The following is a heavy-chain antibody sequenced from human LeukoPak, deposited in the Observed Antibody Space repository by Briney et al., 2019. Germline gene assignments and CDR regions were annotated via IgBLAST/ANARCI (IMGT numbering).Heavy chain of an antibody. CDR1: GYSISSGYY. CDR3: ARDPPEYCSSTSCSGTFDP. Sequence: SETLSLTCTVSGYSISSGYYWGWIRQPPGKGLEWIGSIYHSGSTYYNPSLKSRVTISVDTSKNQFSLKLSSATAADTAVYYCARDPPEYCSSTSCSGTFDPWGQGTLVTVSS. J-gene: IGHJ5*02. V-gene: IGHV4-38-2*02. CDR2: IYHSGST. D-gene: IGHD2-2*01.